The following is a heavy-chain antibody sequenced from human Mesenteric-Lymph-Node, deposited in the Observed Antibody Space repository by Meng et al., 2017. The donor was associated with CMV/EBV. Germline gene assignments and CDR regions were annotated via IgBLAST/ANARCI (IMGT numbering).Heavy chain of an antibody. J-gene: IGHJ4*02. CDR3: ARDPNYGSGSLFDY. D-gene: IGHD3-10*01. Sequence: SDVSVISGSCYWSWIRQPPGKRLEWIGYIYYRGSSNYNPSLKSRVTISVDMSKNQFSLKLSSVTAADTAVYYCARDPNYGSGSLFDYWGQGTLVTVSS. V-gene: IGHV4-61*01. CDR2: IYYRGSS. CDR1: DVSVISGSCY.